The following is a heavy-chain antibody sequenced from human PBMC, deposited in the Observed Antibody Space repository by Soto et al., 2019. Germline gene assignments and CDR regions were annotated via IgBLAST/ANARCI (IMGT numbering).Heavy chain of an antibody. CDR1: GFTFSGSE. J-gene: IGHJ6*02. CDR2: ISSSGSTI. Sequence: SLRLSCAASGFTFSGSEMNWVRQAPGQGLEWVSSISSSGSTIYYADSVKARFTISGDNAKNSLYLQMNSLRAEDTAVYYCARNYYYDSSGYYYVQSRYYGMDVWGQGTKVTVSS. V-gene: IGHV3-48*03. D-gene: IGHD3-22*01. CDR3: ARNYYYDSSGYYYVQSRYYGMDV.